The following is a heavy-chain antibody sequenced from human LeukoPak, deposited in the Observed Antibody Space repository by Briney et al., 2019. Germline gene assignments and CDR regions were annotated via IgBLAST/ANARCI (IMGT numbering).Heavy chain of an antibody. CDR2: IYHSGST. V-gene: IGHV4-4*02. D-gene: IGHD6-13*01. CDR3: ARSSSSWYFGFDY. Sequence: SGTLSLTCAVSGGSLSSSNWWSWVRQPPGKGLEWIGEIYHSGSTNYNPSLKSRVTISVDKSKNQFSLKLSSVTAADTAVYYCARSSSSWYFGFDYWGQGTLVTVSS. J-gene: IGHJ4*02. CDR1: GGSLSSSNW.